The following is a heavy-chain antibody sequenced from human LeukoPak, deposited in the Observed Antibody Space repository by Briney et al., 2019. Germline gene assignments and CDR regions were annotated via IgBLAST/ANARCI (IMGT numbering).Heavy chain of an antibody. V-gene: IGHV3-23*01. D-gene: IGHD3-10*01. CDR2: IGGSGGDT. CDR3: AKGYMVRGVTGEYYFDY. CDR1: GFTFSNYA. Sequence: GGSLRLSCAASGFTFSNYAMNWVRQAPGKGLEWVSVIGGSGGDTYYADSVKGRFTISRDNSKNRLYLQMNSLRAEDTAVYYCAKGYMVRGVTGEYYFDYWGQGTLVTVSS. J-gene: IGHJ4*02.